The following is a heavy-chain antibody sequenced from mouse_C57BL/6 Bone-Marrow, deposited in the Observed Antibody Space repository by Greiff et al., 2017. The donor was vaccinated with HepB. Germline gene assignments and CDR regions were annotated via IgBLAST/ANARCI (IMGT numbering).Heavy chain of an antibody. CDR1: GYTFTSYW. Sequence: QVQLQQPGAELVMPGASVKLSCKASGYTFTSYWMHWVKQRPGQGLEWIGEIDPSDSYTNYNQKFKGKSTLTVDKSSSTAYMQLSSLTSEDSAVYYCAREDGSSPFDYWGQGTTLTVSS. J-gene: IGHJ2*01. CDR2: IDPSDSYT. CDR3: AREDGSSPFDY. V-gene: IGHV1-69*01. D-gene: IGHD1-1*01.